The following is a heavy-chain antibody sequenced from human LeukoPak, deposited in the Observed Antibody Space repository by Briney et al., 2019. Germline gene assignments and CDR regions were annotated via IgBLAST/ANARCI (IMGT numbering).Heavy chain of an antibody. V-gene: IGHV4-34*01. CDR2: INHSGST. D-gene: IGHD3-22*01. J-gene: IGHJ4*02. CDR1: GGSFSGYY. CDR3: ASFGYDSSPWGMDY. Sequence: PSETPSLTCAVYGGSFSGYYWSWIRQPPGKGLEWIGEINHSGSTNYNPSLKSRVTISVDTSKNQFSLKLSSVTAADTAVYYCASFGYDSSPWGMDYWGQGTLVTVSS.